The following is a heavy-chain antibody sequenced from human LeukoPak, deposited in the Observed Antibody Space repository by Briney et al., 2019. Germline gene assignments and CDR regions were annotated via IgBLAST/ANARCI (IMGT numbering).Heavy chain of an antibody. CDR3: AREMYMRAFDI. J-gene: IGHJ3*02. V-gene: IGHV3-21*01. CDR1: GITFNRYS. CDR2: ISSGSTYI. Sequence: GGSLRLSCAASGITFNRYSMNWVRQAPGKGLEWVSSISSGSTYIYYADSVKGRFTMSRDNAKNSLYLQMNSLRAEDTAVYYCAREMYMRAFDIWGQGTMVTVSS. D-gene: IGHD1-14*01.